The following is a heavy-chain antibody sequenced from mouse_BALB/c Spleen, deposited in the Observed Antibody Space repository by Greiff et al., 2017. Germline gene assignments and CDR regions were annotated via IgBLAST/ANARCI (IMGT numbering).Heavy chain of an antibody. V-gene: IGHV5-12-2*01. CDR1: GFTFSSYT. D-gene: IGHD1-1*01. J-gene: IGHJ4*01. CDR3: ARHQSSSDEAMDY. CDR2: ISNGGGST. Sequence: EVKLMESGGGLVQPGGSLKLSCAASGFTFSSYTMSWVRQTPEKRLEWVAYISNGGGSTYYPDTVKGRFTISRDNAKNTLYLQMSSLKSEDTAMYYCARHQSSSDEAMDYWGQGTSVTVSS.